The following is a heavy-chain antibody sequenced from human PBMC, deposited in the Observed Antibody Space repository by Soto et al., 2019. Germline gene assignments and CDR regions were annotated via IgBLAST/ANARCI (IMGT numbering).Heavy chain of an antibody. CDR3: ARAYYDNSGYPLGGMDV. Sequence: GGSLRLSCVGFGFTFSTYDMHWVRQNVGKGLEWVSSIGTDDDTYYLDSVRGRFTISREDAKISLYLQMDSLRAGDTAVYYCARAYYDNSGYPLGGMDVWGQGTMVTVSS. V-gene: IGHV3-13*01. D-gene: IGHD3-22*01. CDR2: IGTDDDT. J-gene: IGHJ6*02. CDR1: GFTFSTYD.